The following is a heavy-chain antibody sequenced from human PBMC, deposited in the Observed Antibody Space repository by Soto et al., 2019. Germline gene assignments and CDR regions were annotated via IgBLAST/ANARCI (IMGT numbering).Heavy chain of an antibody. CDR1: GGTFSSYA. CDR2: IIPIFGTA. CDR3: ARDWRYYDTLTGSRGSLYFYGMDV. J-gene: IGHJ6*02. D-gene: IGHD3-9*01. V-gene: IGHV1-69*13. Sequence: SVKVSCKASGGTFSSYAISWVRQAPGQGLEWMGGIIPIFGTANYAQKFQGRVTITADESTSTAYMELSSLTSEDTAVYYRARDWRYYDTLTGSRGSLYFYGMDVWGQGTTVTVSS.